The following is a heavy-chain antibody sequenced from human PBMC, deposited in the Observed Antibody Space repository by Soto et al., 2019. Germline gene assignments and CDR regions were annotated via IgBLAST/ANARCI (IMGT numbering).Heavy chain of an antibody. Sequence: GGSLRLSCAASGFTFSSYGMHWVRQAPGKGLEGVAVIWYDGSNKYYADSVKGRFTISRDNSKNTLYLQMNSLRAEDTAVYYCARAVYYYGMDVWGQGTTVTVSS. CDR1: GFTFSSYG. CDR3: ARAVYYYGMDV. J-gene: IGHJ6*02. V-gene: IGHV3-33*01. CDR2: IWYDGSNK.